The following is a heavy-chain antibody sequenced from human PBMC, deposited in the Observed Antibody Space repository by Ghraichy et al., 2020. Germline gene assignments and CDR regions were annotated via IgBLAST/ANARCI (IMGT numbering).Heavy chain of an antibody. CDR2: INPNSGGT. CDR3: ARRRGYSSGWSWFDP. CDR1: GYTFTDYY. J-gene: IGHJ5*02. D-gene: IGHD6-19*01. Sequence: ASVKVSCKASGYTFTDYYLHWVRQAPGQGLEWMGLINPNSGGTHYAQNFQGRVTMTRDTSISTAYMELSRLRYDDTAMYYCARRRGYSSGWSWFDPWGQGTLVSVSS. V-gene: IGHV1-2*02.